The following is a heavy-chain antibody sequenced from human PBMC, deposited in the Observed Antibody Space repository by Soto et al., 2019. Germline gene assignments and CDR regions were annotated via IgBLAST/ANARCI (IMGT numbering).Heavy chain of an antibody. CDR1: GYTFTSYY. D-gene: IGHD5-12*01. CDR2: INPSGGST. J-gene: IGHJ6*02. Sequence: ASVKVSCTASGYTFTSYYMHWVRQAPGQGLEWMGIINPSGGSTSYAQKFQGRVTMTRDTSTSTVYMELSSLRSEDTAVYYCARVSATIDYYYYGMDVWGQGTTVTVSS. V-gene: IGHV1-46*01. CDR3: ARVSATIDYYYYGMDV.